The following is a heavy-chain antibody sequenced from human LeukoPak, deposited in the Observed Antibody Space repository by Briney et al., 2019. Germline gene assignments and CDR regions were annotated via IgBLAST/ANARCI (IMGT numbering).Heavy chain of an antibody. CDR2: ISGCGGTT. CDR3: AKSIGGVVVVAADY. D-gene: IGHD2-15*01. Sequence: GGSLRLSCAASGFTFSTYAMTWVRQAPGKGLEWVSVISGCGGTTYYADSVKGRFTLSRDNSKNNVFLQMNSLRAEGTAVSYCAKSIGGVVVVAADYWGQGTLVTDSS. CDR1: GFTFSTYA. V-gene: IGHV3-23*01. J-gene: IGHJ4*02.